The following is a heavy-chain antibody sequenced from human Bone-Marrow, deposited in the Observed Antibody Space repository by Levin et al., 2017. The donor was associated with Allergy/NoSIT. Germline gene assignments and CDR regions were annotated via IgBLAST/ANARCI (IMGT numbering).Heavy chain of an antibody. CDR3: ARDPDYYDRAFDI. D-gene: IGHD3-22*01. CDR1: GYTFTDYY. J-gene: IGHJ3*02. Sequence: ASVKVSCKACGYTFTDYYMNWVRQAPGQGLEWMGWINPNSGGTNYAQKFQGRVTMTRDTSISTAYMELSGLRSDDTAVYYCARDPDYYDRAFDIWGQGTMVTVSS. V-gene: IGHV1-2*02. CDR2: INPNSGGT.